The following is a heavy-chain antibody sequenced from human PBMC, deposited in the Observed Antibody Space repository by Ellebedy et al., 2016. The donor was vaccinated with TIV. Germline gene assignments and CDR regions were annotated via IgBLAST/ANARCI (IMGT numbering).Heavy chain of an antibody. D-gene: IGHD2-2*01. CDR3: ARGRIVVVSNWFDP. CDR1: GFTFSDYY. CDR2: IGPSGTNI. J-gene: IGHJ5*02. V-gene: IGHV3-11*01. Sequence: GESLKISXAASGFTFSDYYMSWIRQAPGKGLEWVSYIGPSGTNIYYPDSMKGRFTISRDNAKNSLDLQMNSLRAEDTAVYYCARGRIVVVSNWFDPWGQGTLVTVSS.